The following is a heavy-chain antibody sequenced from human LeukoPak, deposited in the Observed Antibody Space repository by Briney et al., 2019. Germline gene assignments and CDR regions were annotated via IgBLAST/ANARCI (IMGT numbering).Heavy chain of an antibody. CDR1: GGSIRSSDDY. CDR3: ARLERPYYYGSGSYYRGLSWFDP. V-gene: IGHV4-39*07. J-gene: IGHJ5*02. Sequence: SETLSLTCSVSGGSIRSSDDYWGFVRQTPGKGLEWIGSIYYSGSTYYNPSLKSRVTISVDTSKNQFSLKLSSVTAADTAVYYCARLERPYYYGSGSYYRGLSWFDPWGQGTLVTVSS. CDR2: IYYSGST. D-gene: IGHD3-10*01.